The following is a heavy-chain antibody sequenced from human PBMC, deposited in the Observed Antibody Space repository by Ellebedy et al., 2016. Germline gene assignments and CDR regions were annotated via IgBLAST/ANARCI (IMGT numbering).Heavy chain of an antibody. V-gene: IGHV3-30*18. CDR1: GFTFSRYD. Sequence: GGSLRLXXAASGFTFSRYDIHWVRQAQGKGLEWVAAISNDGNDENYGDSVRGRFTISRDNSKNRVYLQMNSLRVEDTAVYSCAKVRSPDYSNNYDLDVWGQGTTVTVSS. CDR2: ISNDGNDE. D-gene: IGHD1/OR15-1a*01. CDR3: AKVRSPDYSNNYDLDV. J-gene: IGHJ6*02.